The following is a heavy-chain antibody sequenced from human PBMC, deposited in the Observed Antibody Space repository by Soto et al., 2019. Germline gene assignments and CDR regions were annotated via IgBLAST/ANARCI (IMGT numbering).Heavy chain of an antibody. CDR2: IIPMFGTA. V-gene: IGHV1-69*01. CDR3: ARGVVVVAARQLGLFDP. D-gene: IGHD2-15*01. CDR1: GGTFSRDA. Sequence: QVQLVQSGAEVKKPGSSVKVSCKASGGTFSRDAISWVRQAPGQGLEWMGGIIPMFGTAKYAQKFQGRLTITADESTSTAYMELRSLRSSATAVYYCARGVVVVAARQLGLFDPWCQGTLVTVSS. J-gene: IGHJ5*02.